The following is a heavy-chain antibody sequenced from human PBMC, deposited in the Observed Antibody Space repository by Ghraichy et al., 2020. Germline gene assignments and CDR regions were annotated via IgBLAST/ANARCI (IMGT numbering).Heavy chain of an antibody. Sequence: GGSLRLSCAASGFTFDDYAMHWVRQAPGKGLEWVSGISWNSGSIGYADSVKGRFTISRDNAKNSLYLQMNSLRAEDTALYYCAKDAGPRCSGGSCYVFGHYYYYGMDVWGQGTTVTVSS. CDR2: ISWNSGSI. D-gene: IGHD2-15*01. CDR3: AKDAGPRCSGGSCYVFGHYYYYGMDV. J-gene: IGHJ6*02. V-gene: IGHV3-9*01. CDR1: GFTFDDYA.